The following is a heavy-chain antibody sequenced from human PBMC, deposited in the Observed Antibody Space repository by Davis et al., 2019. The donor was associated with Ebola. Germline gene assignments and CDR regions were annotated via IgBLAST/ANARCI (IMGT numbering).Heavy chain of an antibody. Sequence: SETLSLTCAVYGGSFSGYYWSWIRQPPEKGLEWVGYIYYSGSTNCNPSLKSRVTISVDTSKNQFSLKLSSVTAADTAVYYCARQMPPFDYWGQGTLVTVSS. CDR2: IYYSGST. CDR3: ARQMPPFDY. J-gene: IGHJ4*02. D-gene: IGHD2-2*01. V-gene: IGHV4-59*08. CDR1: GGSFSGYY.